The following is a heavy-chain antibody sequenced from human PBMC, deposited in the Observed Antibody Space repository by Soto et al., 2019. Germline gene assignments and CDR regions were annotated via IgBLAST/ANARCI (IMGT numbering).Heavy chain of an antibody. CDR2: IYYSGST. J-gene: IGHJ5*02. D-gene: IGHD3-3*01. V-gene: IGHV4-59*08. CDR1: GGSISSYY. CDR3: ARRSPSYDFWSGYNWFDP. Sequence: SETLSLTCTVSGGSISSYYWSWIRQPPGKGLEWIGYIYYSGSTNYNPSLKSRVTISVDTSKNQFSLKLSSVTAADTAVYYCARRSPSYDFWSGYNWFDPWGQGTLVTVSS.